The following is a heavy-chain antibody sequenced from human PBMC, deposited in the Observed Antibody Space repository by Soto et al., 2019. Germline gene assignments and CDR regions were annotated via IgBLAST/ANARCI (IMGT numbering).Heavy chain of an antibody. CDR2: IGGRGHTT. D-gene: IGHD2-21*02. CDR3: VKGAARSDWRGGLFDH. V-gene: IGHV3-23*01. Sequence: EVQLLESGGGLVQPGGSLRLSCAASGFTFNNYAMAWVRKAPGKGLEWVSNIGGRGHTTYYADSVKGRFTVSRDNSKSTLSLQMSSLRAEDTAVYYCVKGAARSDWRGGLFDHWGLGTLVTVSS. CDR1: GFTFNNYA. J-gene: IGHJ4*02.